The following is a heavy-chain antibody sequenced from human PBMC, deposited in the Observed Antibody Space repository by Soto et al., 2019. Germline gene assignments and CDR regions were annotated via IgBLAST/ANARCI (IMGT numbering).Heavy chain of an antibody. Sequence: EVQLLESGGGLVQPGGPRRPSGEAPGFTFISYARNGVRKPPGKGLQWVSAISGGGDATFYADSVKGRFTISRDNSRNTVTLQMNSLGADDTAVYYCARKVPGSTTRPDYWYFDLWGRGTMVTVSS. CDR3: ARKVPGSTTRPDYWYFDL. D-gene: IGHD3-10*01. V-gene: IGHV3-23*01. CDR2: ISGGGDAT. J-gene: IGHJ2*01. CDR1: GFTFISYA.